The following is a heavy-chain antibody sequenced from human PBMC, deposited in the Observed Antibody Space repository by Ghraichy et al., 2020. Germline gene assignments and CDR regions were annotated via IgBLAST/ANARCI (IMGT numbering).Heavy chain of an antibody. Sequence: SGPTLVKPTQTLTLTCTFSGFSLSTSGVGVGWIRQPPGKALEWLALIYWDDDKRYSPSLKSKLTITKDTSKNQVVLTMTNMDPVDTATYYCAHIRPSSRPPRGYSYGFFNWFDPWGQGTLVTVSS. CDR3: AHIRPSSRPPRGYSYGFFNWFDP. CDR2: IYWDDDK. J-gene: IGHJ5*02. CDR1: GFSLSTSGVG. D-gene: IGHD5-18*01. V-gene: IGHV2-5*02.